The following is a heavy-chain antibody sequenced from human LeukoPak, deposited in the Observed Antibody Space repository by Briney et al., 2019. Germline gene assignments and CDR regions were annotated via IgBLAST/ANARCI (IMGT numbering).Heavy chain of an antibody. Sequence: ASVKVSCKVSGYTLTELSMHWVRQAPGKGLEWMGGFDPEDGETIYAQKFQGRVTMTEDTSTDTAYMELSSLRSEDTAVYYCATGGNYYDSSGYRPRFDPWGQGTLVTVSS. D-gene: IGHD3-22*01. CDR1: GYTLTELS. CDR3: ATGGNYYDSSGYRPRFDP. V-gene: IGHV1-24*01. CDR2: FDPEDGET. J-gene: IGHJ5*02.